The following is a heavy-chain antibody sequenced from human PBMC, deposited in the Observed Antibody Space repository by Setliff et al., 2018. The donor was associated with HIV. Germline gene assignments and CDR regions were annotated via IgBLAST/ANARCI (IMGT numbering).Heavy chain of an antibody. J-gene: IGHJ4*02. CDR1: GFTFRDYY. D-gene: IGHD2-2*01. CDR3: ARDLVRVSAHQDDY. CDR2: ISSAATII. Sequence: GSLRLSCAASGFTFRDYYMIWIRQAPGKGLEWVSYISSAATIISYADSVKGRFTISRDDATNSLYLQMNRLRAEDTAVYYCARDLVRVSAHQDDYWGQGTLVTVSS. V-gene: IGHV3-11*01.